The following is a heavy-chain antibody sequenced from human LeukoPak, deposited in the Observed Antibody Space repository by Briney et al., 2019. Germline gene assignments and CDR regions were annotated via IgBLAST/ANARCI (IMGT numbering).Heavy chain of an antibody. Sequence: PGGSLRLSCAASGFTFSSYAMSWVRQAPGKGLEWVSAISGSGGSAYYADSVKGRFTISRDNSKNTLYLQMNSLRAEDTAVYYCAKVAGYCSSTSCFYYYYYMDVWGKGTTVTVSS. V-gene: IGHV3-23*01. D-gene: IGHD2-2*01. CDR2: ISGSGGSA. CDR3: AKVAGYCSSTSCFYYYYYMDV. J-gene: IGHJ6*03. CDR1: GFTFSSYA.